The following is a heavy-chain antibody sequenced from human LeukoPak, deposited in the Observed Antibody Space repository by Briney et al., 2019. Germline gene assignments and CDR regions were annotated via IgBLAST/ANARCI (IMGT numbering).Heavy chain of an antibody. CDR1: GASVSTSNHH. CDR2: MYYSGSA. CDR3: AREYCSGNTCYFDY. J-gene: IGHJ4*02. Sequence: PSETLSLTCTVSGASVSTSNHHWGWIRQPPGKGLEWIGYMYYSGSANYNPALKSRVTISLDTSKNQFSLKLSSVTAADTAVYYCAREYCSGNTCYFDYWGQGTLVTVSS. D-gene: IGHD2-15*01. V-gene: IGHV4-61*01.